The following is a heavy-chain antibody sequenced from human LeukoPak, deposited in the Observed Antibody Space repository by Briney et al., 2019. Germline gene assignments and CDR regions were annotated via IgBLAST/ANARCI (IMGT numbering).Heavy chain of an antibody. Sequence: GGSLKISCKGSGYNFTTYWIGWVRQMPGKGLECMGIIYPGDSDTRYSPSFQGQVTISADKSITPAYLQWSTLKASDTAMYYCARGHYFDYWGQGTLVTVSS. V-gene: IGHV5-51*01. CDR3: ARGHYFDY. J-gene: IGHJ4*02. CDR2: IYPGDSDT. CDR1: GYNFTTYW.